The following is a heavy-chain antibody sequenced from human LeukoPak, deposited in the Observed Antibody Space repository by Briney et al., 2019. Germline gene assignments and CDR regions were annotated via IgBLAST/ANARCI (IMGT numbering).Heavy chain of an antibody. Sequence: PGPSLRLSCAAAGFTFSSFGMHWVRQAPGKGRGWVAVISYDGNNDYYADSVKGRFTVSRDNFENTVFLEMNSLRFDDTAIYYCARDPWGYFDSSGYSAYYFDSWGQGALVTVSS. CDR2: ISYDGNND. J-gene: IGHJ4*02. CDR1: GFTFSSFG. V-gene: IGHV3-30*19. CDR3: ARDPWGYFDSSGYSAYYFDS. D-gene: IGHD3-22*01.